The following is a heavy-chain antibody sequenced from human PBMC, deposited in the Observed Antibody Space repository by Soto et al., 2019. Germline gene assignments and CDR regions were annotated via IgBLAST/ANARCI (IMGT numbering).Heavy chain of an antibody. D-gene: IGHD6-19*01. CDR1: GFTFSSYA. CDR3: TSYSSGWPNWFDP. V-gene: IGHV3-23*01. Sequence: WGSLRLSCAASGFTFSSYAMSWVRQAPGKGLEWVSAISGSGGSTYYADSVKGRFTISRDNSKNTLYLQMNSLRAEDTAVYYCTSYSSGWPNWFDPWGQGTLVTVSS. CDR2: ISGSGGST. J-gene: IGHJ5*02.